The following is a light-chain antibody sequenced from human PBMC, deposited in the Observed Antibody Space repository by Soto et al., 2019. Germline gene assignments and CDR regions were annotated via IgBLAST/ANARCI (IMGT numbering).Light chain of an antibody. Sequence: QSVVTQPASSSETPGQTVSISCSGSSSNIASNTVNWYQHLPGTAPKLLIYYNNQRPSGVPDRFSGSKSGTSASLAISGLQSEDESDYYCAAWDDTLKSYVFGTGTKVTVL. CDR3: AAWDDTLKSYV. V-gene: IGLV1-44*01. J-gene: IGLJ1*01. CDR2: YNN. CDR1: SSNIASNT.